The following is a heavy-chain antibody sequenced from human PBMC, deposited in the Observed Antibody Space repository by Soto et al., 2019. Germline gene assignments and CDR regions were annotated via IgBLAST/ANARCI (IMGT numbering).Heavy chain of an antibody. Sequence: EVQLLESGGGLVQPGGSLRLSCAASGFTFSSYAMSWVRQAPGKGLEWVSAISGSGGSTYYADSVKGRFTISRDNSTNTLHLQMNSLRAEDTAVYYCAKDPPYYGSGRGPVDYWGQGTLVTVSS. V-gene: IGHV3-23*01. D-gene: IGHD3-10*01. J-gene: IGHJ4*02. CDR1: GFTFSSYA. CDR3: AKDPPYYGSGRGPVDY. CDR2: ISGSGGST.